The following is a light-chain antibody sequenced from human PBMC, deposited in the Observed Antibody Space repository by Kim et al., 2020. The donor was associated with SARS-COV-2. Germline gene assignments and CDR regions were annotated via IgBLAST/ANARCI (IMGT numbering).Light chain of an antibody. Sequence: QSALTQPRSVSGSPGQSVTISCTGSYVAIYDYVSWYQQHPDKAPKLMIYDVTQRPSGVPDRFSGSKSGSTASLTISGLQAEDEADYYCCSYTGTYTYIFGTGTKVTVL. CDR3: CSYTGTYTYI. CDR2: DVT. V-gene: IGLV2-11*01. CDR1: YVAIYDY. J-gene: IGLJ1*01.